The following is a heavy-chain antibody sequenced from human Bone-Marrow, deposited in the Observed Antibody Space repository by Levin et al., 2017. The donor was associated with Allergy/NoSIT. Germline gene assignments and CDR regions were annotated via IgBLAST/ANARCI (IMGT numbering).Heavy chain of an antibody. V-gene: IGHV3-15*01. CDR2: IKSKTDGGTT. D-gene: IGHD6-19*01. CDR3: TTDPYIAVAPTYYFDY. Sequence: KSGESLKISCAASGFTFSNAWMSWVRQAPGKGLEWVGRIKSKTDGGTTDYAAPVKGRFTISRDDSKNTLYLQMNSLKTEDTAVYYCTTDPYIAVAPTYYFDYWGQGTLVTVSS. J-gene: IGHJ4*02. CDR1: GFTFSNAW.